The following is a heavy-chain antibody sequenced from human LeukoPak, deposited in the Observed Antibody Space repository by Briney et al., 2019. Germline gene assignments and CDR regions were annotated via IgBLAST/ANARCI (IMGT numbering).Heavy chain of an antibody. CDR1: GYTLTSHY. Sequence: GASVKVSCKASGYTLTSHYMHWVRQAPGQGPEWMGIINPSGGRATYAQKLQGRVNMTTDTSTSTVYMELSSLRSEDTAVYYCARDRYGAHYYYYYLDVWGKGTTVTVSS. D-gene: IGHD4-17*01. CDR2: INPSGGRA. V-gene: IGHV1-46*01. J-gene: IGHJ6*03. CDR3: ARDRYGAHYYYYYLDV.